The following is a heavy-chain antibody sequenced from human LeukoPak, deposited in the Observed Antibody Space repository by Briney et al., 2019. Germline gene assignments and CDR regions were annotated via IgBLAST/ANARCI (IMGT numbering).Heavy chain of an antibody. J-gene: IGHJ4*02. V-gene: IGHV3-23*01. CDR2: ISVSGGST. CDR1: GFTFADYD. D-gene: IGHD2-21*02. CDR3: AKEGKMCRGGDCYSYFDY. Sequence: PGGSLRLSCTTSGFTFADYDMSWVRQAPGKGLEWVSAISVSGGSTYYADSVKGRFTISRDNSKSTLYLQMNSLRAEDTAVYYCAKEGKMCRGGDCYSYFDYWGQGTLVTVSS.